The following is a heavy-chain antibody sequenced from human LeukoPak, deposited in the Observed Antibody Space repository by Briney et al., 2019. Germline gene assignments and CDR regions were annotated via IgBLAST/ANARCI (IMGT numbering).Heavy chain of an antibody. V-gene: IGHV4-39*07. CDR1: DDSISSSHYY. J-gene: IGHJ4*02. CDR2: IYYSGTT. CDR3: ARDQYYYDSSGYYRFDY. D-gene: IGHD3-22*01. Sequence: SETLSLTCTVSDDSISSSHYYWGWIRQPPGKGLEWIGNIYYSGTTFYNPSLKTRVTISLDTSKNQLSLKLASVTAADTAMYYCARDQYYYDSSGYYRFDYWGQGTLVTVSS.